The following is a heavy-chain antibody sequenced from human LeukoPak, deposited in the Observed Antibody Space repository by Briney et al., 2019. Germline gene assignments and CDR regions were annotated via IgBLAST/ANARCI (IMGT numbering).Heavy chain of an antibody. D-gene: IGHD3-22*01. CDR1: GFTFSSYW. Sequence: GGSLRLSCAASGFTFSSYWMHWVRQTPGKGLMWVARIKSDGSTIYADSVQGRFTISRDNAKNSLYLQMNSLRAEDTAVYYCARSRVVTYYYDSSGYPELYYFDYWGQGTLVTVSS. V-gene: IGHV3-74*01. CDR3: ARSRVVTYYYDSSGYPELYYFDY. J-gene: IGHJ4*02. CDR2: IKSDGST.